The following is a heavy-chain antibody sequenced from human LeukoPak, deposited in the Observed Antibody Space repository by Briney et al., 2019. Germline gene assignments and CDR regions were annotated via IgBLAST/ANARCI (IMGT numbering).Heavy chain of an antibody. D-gene: IGHD3-10*01. Sequence: PSETLSLTCTVSGGSISSYSWSWIRQSAGKGLVWIGRIYIIGSTNYNPSLKSRVTMSVDTSRNQFSLKLSSVTAADTAMYYCARDQSSEGMDYWGQGTLVTVSS. V-gene: IGHV4-4*07. J-gene: IGHJ4*02. CDR2: IYIIGST. CDR3: ARDQSSEGMDY. CDR1: GGSISSYS.